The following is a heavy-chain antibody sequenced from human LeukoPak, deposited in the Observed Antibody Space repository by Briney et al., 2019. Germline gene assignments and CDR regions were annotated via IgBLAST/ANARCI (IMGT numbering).Heavy chain of an antibody. CDR1: GGTFSSYA. CDR3: ARDGDAYSNGWAFDI. D-gene: IGHD6-25*01. J-gene: IGHJ3*02. CDR2: IIPIFGTA. Sequence: ASVKVSCKASGGTFSSYAISWVRQAPGQGLEWMGGIIPIFGTANYAQKFQGRVTITTDESTSTAYMGLSSLRSEDTAVYYCARDGDAYSNGWAFDIWGQGTMVTVSS. V-gene: IGHV1-69*05.